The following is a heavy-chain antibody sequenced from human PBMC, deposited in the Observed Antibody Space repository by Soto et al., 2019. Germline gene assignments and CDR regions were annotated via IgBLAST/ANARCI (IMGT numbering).Heavy chain of an antibody. CDR1: GGSVNSGGYY. CDR2: IDYSGNT. J-gene: IGHJ4*02. V-gene: IGHV4-31*03. CDR3: AREGEEGYGGVFDY. D-gene: IGHD4-17*01. Sequence: QVQLQESGPGLVKPSQILSLTCTVSGGSVNSGGYYWSWIRQYPGNGLQWIGYIDYSGNTYYNPSLKSRVTISIDTSKNQFSLKLASLTDADTAVYYCAREGEEGYGGVFDYWGQRTLVTVSS.